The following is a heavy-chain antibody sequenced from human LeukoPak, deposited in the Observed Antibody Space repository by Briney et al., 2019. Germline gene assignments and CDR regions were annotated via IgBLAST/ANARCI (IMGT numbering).Heavy chain of an antibody. CDR1: GYTFTGYY. Sequence: ASVKVSCKASGYTFTGYYMHWVRQAPGQGLEWMGWINPNSGGTNYAQKFQGRVTMTRDPSISTAYMELSRLRSDDTAVYYCASGHNWNDVFSGMDVWGQGTTVTVSS. D-gene: IGHD1-1*01. CDR2: INPNSGGT. J-gene: IGHJ6*02. V-gene: IGHV1-2*02. CDR3: ASGHNWNDVFSGMDV.